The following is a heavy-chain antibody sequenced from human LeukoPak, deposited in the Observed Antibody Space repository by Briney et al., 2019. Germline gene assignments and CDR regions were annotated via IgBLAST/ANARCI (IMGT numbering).Heavy chain of an antibody. V-gene: IGHV1-8*01. CDR3: ARGSPGITGTRRGDNWFDP. CDR1: GYTFTSYD. J-gene: IGHJ5*02. CDR2: TNPNSGNT. D-gene: IGHD1-7*01. Sequence: ASVRVSCKASGYTFTSYDINWVRQATGQGLEWMGWTNPNSGNTGYAQKFQGRVTMTRNTSISTAYMELSSLRSEDTAVYYCARGSPGITGTRRGDNWFDPWGQGTLVTVSS.